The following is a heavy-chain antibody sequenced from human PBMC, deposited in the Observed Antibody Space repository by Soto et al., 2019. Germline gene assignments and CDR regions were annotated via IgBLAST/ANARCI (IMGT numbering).Heavy chain of an antibody. CDR3: FRGGVTSRNSDY. D-gene: IGHD3-16*01. Sequence: GESLKISCKASGYIIKNYWIGWVRQMPGQGLEWMGIIFPDDSDTRYSPSFQGHVTISVDKSISTAYVQWSSLKASDSAIYYCFRGGVTSRNSDYWGPATLVPLSS. CDR1: GYIIKNYW. CDR2: IFPDDSDT. J-gene: IGHJ4*02. V-gene: IGHV5-51*01.